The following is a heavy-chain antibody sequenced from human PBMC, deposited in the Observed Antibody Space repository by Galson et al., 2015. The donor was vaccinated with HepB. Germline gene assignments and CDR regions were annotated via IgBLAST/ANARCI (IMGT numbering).Heavy chain of an antibody. D-gene: IGHD5-18*01. Sequence: SVKVSCKASGGTFSSYAISWVRQAPGQGLEWMGGIIPIFGTANYAQKFQGRVTITADESTSTAYMELSSLRSEDTAVYYCARGYSYGLGPGGIYYYGMDVWGQGTTVTVSS. CDR1: GGTFSSYA. J-gene: IGHJ6*02. CDR2: IIPIFGTA. CDR3: ARGYSYGLGPGGIYYYGMDV. V-gene: IGHV1-69*13.